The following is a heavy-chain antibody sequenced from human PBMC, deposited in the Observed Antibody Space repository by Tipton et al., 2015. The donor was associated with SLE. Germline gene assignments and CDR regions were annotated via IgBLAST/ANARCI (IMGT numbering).Heavy chain of an antibody. CDR2: IYYSGST. V-gene: IGHV4-30-4*01. CDR1: GGSISSGDYY. D-gene: IGHD3-16*01. CDR3: AREVMDWYLDL. J-gene: IGHJ2*01. Sequence: TLSLTCTVSGGSISSGDYYWSWIRQPPGKGLEWIGYIYYSGSTYYNPSLKSRVTISVDTSKNQFSLKLSSVTAADTAVYYCAREVMDWYLDLWGRGTLVTVSS.